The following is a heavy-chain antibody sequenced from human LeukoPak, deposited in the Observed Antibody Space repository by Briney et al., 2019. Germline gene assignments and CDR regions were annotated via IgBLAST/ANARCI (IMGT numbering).Heavy chain of an antibody. Sequence: GGSLTLSCAASGFTFSDHYMDWVRQAPGKGLEWVSRTRNKANSYTTEYPASVEGRFTISRDDSKNSLYLQMNSLKTEDTAVYYCARVLRTWGQGTLVTVSS. J-gene: IGHJ5*02. CDR2: TRNKANSYTT. CDR3: ARVLRT. CDR1: GFTFSDHY. D-gene: IGHD3-10*01. V-gene: IGHV3-72*01.